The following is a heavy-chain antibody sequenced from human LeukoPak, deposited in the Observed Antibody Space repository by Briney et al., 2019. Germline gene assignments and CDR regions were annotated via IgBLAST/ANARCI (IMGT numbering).Heavy chain of an antibody. CDR1: GYTFTNYY. V-gene: IGHV1-46*01. D-gene: IGHD1-1*01. CDR2: INPSGGTT. CDR3: ARKGGITSTADY. J-gene: IGHJ4*02. Sequence: PRASVKVSCKASGYTFTNYYMHWVRQAPGQRLGWMAIINPSGGTTTYAQKFQGTVTLSTDTSTSTVYMELSSLRSEDTAVYYCARKGGITSTADYWGQGNLVTVTA.